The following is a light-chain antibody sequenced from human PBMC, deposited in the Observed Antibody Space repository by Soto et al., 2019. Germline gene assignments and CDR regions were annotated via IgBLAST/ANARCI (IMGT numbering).Light chain of an antibody. CDR2: DAS. J-gene: IGKJ3*01. Sequence: EIVLTQSPATLSLSPGERATLSCRASRSVSSYLAWYQQKPGQAPRLLIYDASNRATGIPARFSGSGSGTDFTLTISSLEPEDFAVYYCQQSNFFGPGT. V-gene: IGKV3-11*01. CDR3: QQSNF. CDR1: RSVSSY.